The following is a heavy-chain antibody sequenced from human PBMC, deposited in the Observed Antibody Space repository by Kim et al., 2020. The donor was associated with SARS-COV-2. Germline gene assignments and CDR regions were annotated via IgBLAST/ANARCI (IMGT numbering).Heavy chain of an antibody. CDR2: ISSSSSTI. CDR1: GFTFSSYS. D-gene: IGHD2-2*01. Sequence: GGSLRLSCAASGFTFSSYSMNWVRQAPGKGLEWVSYISSSSSTIYYADSVKGRFTISRDNAKNSLYLQMNSLRDEDTAVYYCARDLLDIVVVPAAPYYGMDVWGQGTTVTVSS. V-gene: IGHV3-48*02. CDR3: ARDLLDIVVVPAAPYYGMDV. J-gene: IGHJ6*02.